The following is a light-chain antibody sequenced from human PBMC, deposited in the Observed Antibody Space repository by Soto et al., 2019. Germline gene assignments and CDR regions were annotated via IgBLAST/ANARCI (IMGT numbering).Light chain of an antibody. CDR2: DVS. V-gene: IGLV2-14*01. J-gene: IGLJ1*01. CDR1: SSDVVGYNY. CDR3: SSYTSSSPYV. Sequence: QSELTNPASGSGSPGQSITISCAGTSSDVVGYNYVSWYQQHPGKAPKLMIYDVSNRPSGVSNRFSGSKSGNTASLTISGLQAEDEADYYCSSYTSSSPYVFGTGTKVTVL.